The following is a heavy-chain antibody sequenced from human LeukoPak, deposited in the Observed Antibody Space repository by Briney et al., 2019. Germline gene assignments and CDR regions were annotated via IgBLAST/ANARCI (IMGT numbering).Heavy chain of an antibody. Sequence: GGSLRLSCAASGFTFSSYGMNWVRQAPGKGLDWVSYISRSSSTRYYADSVKGRFTISRDNAKNSLYLQMNSLRDEDTAVYYCPRDYYGSGSYVFDYWGQGTLVTVSS. J-gene: IGHJ4*02. D-gene: IGHD3-10*01. CDR2: ISRSSSTR. CDR1: GFTFSSYG. V-gene: IGHV3-48*02. CDR3: PRDYYGSGSYVFDY.